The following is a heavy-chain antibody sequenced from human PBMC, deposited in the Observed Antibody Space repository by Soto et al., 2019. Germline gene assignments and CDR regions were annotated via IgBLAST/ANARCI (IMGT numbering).Heavy chain of an antibody. CDR3: VREVSDWSSHGSFDF. CDR1: GIIFTNAW. J-gene: IGHJ3*01. V-gene: IGHV3-15*01. Sequence: GGSLRLSCEVSGIIFTNAWMNWVRQPPGKGLEWVARIKSLTDGGTTDYAAPVRGRFIISRDNSINTLYLQMNSLRAEDTAIYYCVREVSDWSSHGSFDFWGRGTMVTVSS. D-gene: IGHD2-21*02. CDR2: IKSLTDGGTT.